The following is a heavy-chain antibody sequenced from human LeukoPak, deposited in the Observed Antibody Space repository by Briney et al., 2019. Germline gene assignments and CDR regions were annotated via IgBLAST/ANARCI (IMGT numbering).Heavy chain of an antibody. V-gene: IGHV4-39*01. CDR2: SYYSGST. CDR3: ARRSCGGDCYPGYYYYMDV. Sequence: SETLFLTCTVSGGSISSSSYYWGRMRQPPGKGLEWIGSSYYSGSTYYNPYLKSRVTISVDTSKNQFSLKLSSVTAADTAVYYCARRSCGGDCYPGYYYYMDVWGKGTTVTVSS. J-gene: IGHJ6*03. CDR1: GGSISSSSYY. D-gene: IGHD2-21*02.